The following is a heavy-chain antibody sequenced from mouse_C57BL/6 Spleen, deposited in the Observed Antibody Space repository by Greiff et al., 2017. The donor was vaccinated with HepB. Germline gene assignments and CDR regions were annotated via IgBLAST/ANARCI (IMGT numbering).Heavy chain of an antibody. CDR1: GFNIKDDY. CDR3: TTSYGSRIAY. D-gene: IGHD1-1*01. V-gene: IGHV14-4*01. J-gene: IGHJ3*01. Sequence: EVKLQESGAELVRPGASVKLSCTASGFNIKDDYMHWVKQRPEQGLEWIGWIDPENGDTEYASKFQGKATITADTSSNTAYLQLSSLTSEDTAVYYCTTSYGSRIAYWGQGTLVTVSA. CDR2: IDPENGDT.